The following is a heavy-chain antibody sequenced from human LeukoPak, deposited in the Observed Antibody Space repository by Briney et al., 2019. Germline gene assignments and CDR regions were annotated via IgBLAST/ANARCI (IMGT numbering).Heavy chain of an antibody. J-gene: IGHJ4*02. V-gene: IGHV3-13*01. CDR2: IDTAGNT. CDR3: ARAKMPGIQAAGRVNYFDS. CDR1: EFTFSSYD. Sequence: GGSLRLSCAASEFTFSSYDMHWVRQVTGKGLEWVSTIDTAGNTWYPDSVKGRFTISRENAKNYLNLQMNSLRVGDTAVYYCARAKMPGIQAAGRVNYFDSWGQGALVTVSS. D-gene: IGHD6-13*01.